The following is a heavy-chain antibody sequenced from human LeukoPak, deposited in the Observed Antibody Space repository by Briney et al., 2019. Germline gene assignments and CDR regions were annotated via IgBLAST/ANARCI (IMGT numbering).Heavy chain of an antibody. Sequence: GGSLRLSCAASGFTFSVAAMTWVRQAAGKGLEWVSLIGASGESTYYADSVKGRFTISIDNSNNTLSLPTNSLRVEDTAMYFCAKDIQLSTWGLGTMVTVSS. CDR2: IGASGEST. CDR1: GFTFSVAA. D-gene: IGHD5-24*01. V-gene: IGHV3-23*01. CDR3: AKDIQLST. J-gene: IGHJ3*01.